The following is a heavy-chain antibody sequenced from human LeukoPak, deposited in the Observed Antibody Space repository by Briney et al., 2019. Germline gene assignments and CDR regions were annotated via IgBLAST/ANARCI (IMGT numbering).Heavy chain of an antibody. CDR3: AAAWAIAVSSGLGF. D-gene: IGHD2-15*01. J-gene: IGHJ4*02. CDR1: GYSFTAHF. V-gene: IGHV1-2*06. Sequence: GASVKVSCKASGYSFTAHFMHWIRQAPGQGLEWMGQTNPDNVGTKYAPKFQGRVTMTRDTSIATTYLELSSLTSEDTAVYYCAAAWAIAVSSGLGFWGQGTLVTVSS. CDR2: TNPDNVGT.